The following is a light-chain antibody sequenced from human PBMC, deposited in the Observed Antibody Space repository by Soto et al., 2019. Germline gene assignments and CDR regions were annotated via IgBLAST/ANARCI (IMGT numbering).Light chain of an antibody. CDR2: KAS. Sequence: DIQMTQSPSTLSGSVGDRVTITCRASQTISSWLAWYQQKPGKAPKLLIYKASTLKSGVPSRFSGSGSGTDFTLTISSLESEDFAVYYCQQYSNWPWTFGQGTKVDIK. CDR3: QQYSNWPWT. J-gene: IGKJ1*01. V-gene: IGKV1-5*03. CDR1: QTISSW.